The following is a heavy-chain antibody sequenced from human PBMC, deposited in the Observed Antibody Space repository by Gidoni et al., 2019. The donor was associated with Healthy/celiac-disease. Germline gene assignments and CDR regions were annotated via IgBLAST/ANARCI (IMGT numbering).Heavy chain of an antibody. V-gene: IGHV3-21*01. CDR3: ARYLLGKDY. D-gene: IGHD2-15*01. CDR2: ISSSSSYI. Sequence: EVQLVESGGGLVKPGGSLRLSCAASGFTFSSYSMYWVRQAPGKGLEWSSSISSSSSYIYYADSVKGRFTISRDNAKNALYLQMNSLRAEDTAVYYCARYLLGKDYWGQGTLVTVSS. J-gene: IGHJ4*02. CDR1: GFTFSSYS.